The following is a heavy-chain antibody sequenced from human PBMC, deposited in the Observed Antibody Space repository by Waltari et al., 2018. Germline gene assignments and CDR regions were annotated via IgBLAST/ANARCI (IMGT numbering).Heavy chain of an antibody. CDR1: GGSFSGYY. D-gene: IGHD6-19*01. J-gene: IGHJ6*02. Sequence: QVQLQQWGAGLLKPSETLSLTCAVYGGSFSGYYWSWIRQPPGKGLEWIGEINHSGSTTYNPSLKSRVTISVDTSKNQFSLKLSSGTAADTAVYYCARGRRQWLPLWGGMDVWGQGTTVTVSS. V-gene: IGHV4-34*01. CDR2: INHSGST. CDR3: ARGRRQWLPLWGGMDV.